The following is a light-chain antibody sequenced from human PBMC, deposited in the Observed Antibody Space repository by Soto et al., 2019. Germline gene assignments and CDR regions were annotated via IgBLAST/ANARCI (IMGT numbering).Light chain of an antibody. J-gene: IGLJ3*02. Sequence: QSALTQPASVSGCPGQSITISCTGTSSDVGSYNLVSWYQQHPGKAPKLMIYEVSKRPSGVSNRFSGYKSGNTASLTISGLQAEDEADYYCCSYAGSSTLGVFGGGTELTVL. V-gene: IGLV2-23*02. CDR1: SSDVGSYNL. CDR3: CSYAGSSTLGV. CDR2: EVS.